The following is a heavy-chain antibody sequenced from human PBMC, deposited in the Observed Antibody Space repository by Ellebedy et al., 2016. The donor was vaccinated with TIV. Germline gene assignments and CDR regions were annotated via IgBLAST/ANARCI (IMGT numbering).Heavy chain of an antibody. CDR2: MYMSGHT. Sequence: SETLSLXXTVSGGSISSYYWTWIRQPAGKGLEWIGRMYMSGHTEINPSLRSRVTMSIDTSKSQMSLNIGSVTAADTAVYYCARDSFGAVAGYGVWGQGVQVTVSS. CDR1: GGSISSYY. D-gene: IGHD6-19*01. V-gene: IGHV4-4*07. CDR3: ARDSFGAVAGYGV. J-gene: IGHJ4*02.